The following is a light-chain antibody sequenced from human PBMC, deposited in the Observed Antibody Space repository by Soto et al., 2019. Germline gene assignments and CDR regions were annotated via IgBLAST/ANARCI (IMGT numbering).Light chain of an antibody. CDR2: EVS. Sequence: QSALTQPPSASGSLGQSVTISYTGTSSDVGGYNYVSWYQQHPGKAPKLMIYEVSKRPSGVPDRFSGSKSGNTASLTVSGLQAEDAADYYCRSYAGSNNLGVFGGGTKVTVL. CDR1: SSDVGGYNY. J-gene: IGLJ2*01. V-gene: IGLV2-8*01. CDR3: RSYAGSNNLGV.